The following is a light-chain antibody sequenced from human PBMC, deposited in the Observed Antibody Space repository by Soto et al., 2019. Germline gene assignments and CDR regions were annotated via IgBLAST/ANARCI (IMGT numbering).Light chain of an antibody. CDR2: EVS. Sequence: QSALTQPASVSGSPGQSITISCTGTSSDVGAYNYVSGYHQHPGKAPKLMIYEVSNRPSGVSNRFSGSKSANTASLTISGLQAGDEADYYCSSYTNSSTWLFGGGTKLTVL. J-gene: IGLJ3*02. V-gene: IGLV2-14*03. CDR1: SSDVGAYNY. CDR3: SSYTNSSTWL.